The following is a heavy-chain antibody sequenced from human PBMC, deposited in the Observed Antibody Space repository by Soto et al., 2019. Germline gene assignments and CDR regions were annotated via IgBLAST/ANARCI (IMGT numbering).Heavy chain of an antibody. Sequence: GGSLRLSCAASGFTFGDHYMDWVRQAPGKGLEWVAVISYDGSNKYYADSVKGRFTISRDNSKNTLYLQMNSLRAEDTAVYYCAKVQLDSGWSAAPLDYWGQGTLVTVSS. CDR3: AKVQLDSGWSAAPLDY. CDR2: ISYDGSNK. CDR1: GFTFGDHY. D-gene: IGHD6-19*01. V-gene: IGHV3-30*18. J-gene: IGHJ4*02.